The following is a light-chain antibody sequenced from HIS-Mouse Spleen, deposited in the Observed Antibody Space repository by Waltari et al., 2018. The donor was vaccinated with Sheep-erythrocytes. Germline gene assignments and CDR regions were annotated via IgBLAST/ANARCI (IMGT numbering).Light chain of an antibody. Sequence: QSALTQPASVSGSPGQSITISCPGTSSDVGSYNLVSWYQQHPGKAPQLMIYEGSKRPSGVSNRFSGSKSGNTASLTISGLQAEDEADYYCCSYAGSFYVFGTGTKVTVL. J-gene: IGLJ1*01. V-gene: IGLV2-23*01. CDR3: CSYAGSFYV. CDR2: EGS. CDR1: SSDVGSYNL.